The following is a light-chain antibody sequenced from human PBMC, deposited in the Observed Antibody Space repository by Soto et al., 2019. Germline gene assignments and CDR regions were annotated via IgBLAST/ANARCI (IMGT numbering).Light chain of an antibody. Sequence: DIQMTQSPSSLSASVGDRVSITCRASQSISGYSNWYQKKSGQAPKLLMYAASTLQSGVPSRFSGSGSGTDFTLTISSLQPEDSATYFCQQSYTMPWTFGQGTKVEIK. V-gene: IGKV1-39*01. CDR3: QQSYTMPWT. J-gene: IGKJ1*01. CDR1: QSISGY. CDR2: AAS.